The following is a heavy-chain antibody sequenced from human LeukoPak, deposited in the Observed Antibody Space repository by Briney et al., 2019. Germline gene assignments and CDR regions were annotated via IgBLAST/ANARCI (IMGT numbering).Heavy chain of an antibody. V-gene: IGHV5-51*01. D-gene: IGHD3-10*01. CDR2: IYPGDSDT. J-gene: IGHJ4*02. Sequence: GESLKISCKGSGYSFTTYWIGWVRQMPGKGLEWMGIIYPGDSDTRYSPSFQGQVTISADKSISTAYLQWSRLKASDTAIYYCAKHSRTGSSFDPFECWGQGTLVTVSS. CDR3: AKHSRTGSSFDPFEC. CDR1: GYSFTTYW.